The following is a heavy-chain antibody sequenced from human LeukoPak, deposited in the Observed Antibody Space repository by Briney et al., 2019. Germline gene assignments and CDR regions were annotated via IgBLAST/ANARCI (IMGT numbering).Heavy chain of an antibody. CDR3: ARRPSGLPAAMGWFDP. CDR1: GDSMTSRSYF. D-gene: IGHD2-2*01. Sequence: PSETLSLTCSVSGDSMTSRSYFWAWIRQPPGGGLEYIPIIYHSGTTYYNPSLKRRVTISLDTSKKQFSLRMTSVTATDTAVYYCARRPSGLPAAMGWFDPWGQGTLVAVSS. V-gene: IGHV4-39*01. CDR2: IYHSGTT. J-gene: IGHJ5*02.